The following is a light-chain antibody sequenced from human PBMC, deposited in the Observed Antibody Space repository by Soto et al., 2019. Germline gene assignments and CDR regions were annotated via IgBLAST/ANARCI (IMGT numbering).Light chain of an antibody. V-gene: IGKV3-15*01. J-gene: IGKJ5*01. Sequence: ETVMKQYPAALSVYGRESVTLCCRASQSVASNLAWYQQKPGQAPRLLIYGTSTRATGVPDRFSGSGSGTDFTLTISCRQAADFAVYYWQHSNNLPISFAEGRLLAIK. CDR2: GTS. CDR1: QSVASN. CDR3: QHSNNLPIS.